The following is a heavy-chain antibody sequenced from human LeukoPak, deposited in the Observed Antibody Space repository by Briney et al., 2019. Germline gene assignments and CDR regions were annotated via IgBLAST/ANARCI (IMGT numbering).Heavy chain of an antibody. CDR2: VSYDGSNK. CDR3: AKERFSYSKYYYYMDV. CDR1: GFTFSSYG. D-gene: IGHD3-3*01. J-gene: IGHJ6*03. Sequence: GGSLRLSCAASGFTFSSYGMHWVRQAPGKGLEWVAVVSYDGSNKYYADSVKGRFTISRDNSKNTLYLQMNSLRAEDTAVYYCAKERFSYSKYYYYMDVWGKGTTVTVSS. V-gene: IGHV3-30*18.